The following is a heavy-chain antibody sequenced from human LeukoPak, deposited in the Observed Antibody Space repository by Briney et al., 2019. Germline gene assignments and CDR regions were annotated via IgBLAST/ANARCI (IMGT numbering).Heavy chain of an antibody. D-gene: IGHD2-15*01. V-gene: IGHV3-23*01. CDR3: AKSKVVAATMGRFDY. CDR2: ISGSDGST. J-gene: IGHJ4*02. CDR1: GFTFSSYA. Sequence: GGSLRLSCAASGFTFSSYAMNWVRQAPGKGLEWVSAISGSDGSTYYADSVKGRFTISRDNSKNTLYLQMNSLRAEDTAVYYCAKSKVVAATMGRFDYWGQGTLVTVSS.